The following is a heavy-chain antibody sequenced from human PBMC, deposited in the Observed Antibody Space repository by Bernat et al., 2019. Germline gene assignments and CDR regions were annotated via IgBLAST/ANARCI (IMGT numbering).Heavy chain of an antibody. CDR3: AKPVYRAVAGAVGFDM. D-gene: IGHD6-19*01. CDR1: GFIFDDYA. Sequence: EVQLVESGGGVVQPGGSLRLSCAASGFIFDDYAMNWVRQAPGKGLEWVSLISEDGGRTYYADSVQGRFTISRDNSKNSLYLQMNSLRPEDTALYFCAKPVYRAVAGAVGFDMWGQGTMVTVSS. J-gene: IGHJ3*02. CDR2: ISEDGGRT. V-gene: IGHV3-43*02.